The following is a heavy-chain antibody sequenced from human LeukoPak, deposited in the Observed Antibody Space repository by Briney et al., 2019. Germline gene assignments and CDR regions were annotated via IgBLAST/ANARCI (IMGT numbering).Heavy chain of an antibody. J-gene: IGHJ4*02. CDR2: INPNSGGT. CDR1: GYTFTGYY. V-gene: IGHV1-2*02. D-gene: IGHD3-22*01. CDR3: ATKGDYDKDFDY. Sequence: APVKVSCKASGYTFTGYYMHWARQAPGQGLEWMGWINPNSGGTNYAQKFQGRVTMTRDTSISTAYMELSRLRSDDTAVYYCATKGDYDKDFDYWGQGTLVTVSS.